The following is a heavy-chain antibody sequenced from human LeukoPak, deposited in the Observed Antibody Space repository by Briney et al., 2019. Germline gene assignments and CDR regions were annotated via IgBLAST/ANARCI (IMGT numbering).Heavy chain of an antibody. V-gene: IGHV3-43*02. CDR1: GFTFDDYA. CDR3: AKDSLRGDFDY. CDR2: ISGDGGST. J-gene: IGHJ4*02. Sequence: GGSLRLSCAASGFTFDDYAMHWVRQAPGKGLEWVSLISGDGGSTYYADSVKGRFTISRDNSKNSLYLQMNSLRTEDTALYYSAKDSLRGDFDYWGQGTLVTVSS.